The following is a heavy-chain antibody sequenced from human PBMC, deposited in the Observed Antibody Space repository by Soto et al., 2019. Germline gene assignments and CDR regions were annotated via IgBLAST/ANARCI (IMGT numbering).Heavy chain of an antibody. CDR3: ARGGSNDWQVAFDI. CDR2: INHSGSN. J-gene: IGHJ3*02. D-gene: IGHD3-9*01. CDR1: GGSFSTYY. V-gene: IGHV4-34*02. Sequence: QLQQWGAGLLKPSETLSLTCVVSGGSFSTYYYHWIRQSPGKGLEWIGEINHSGSNNYSPSLKSRVTMSLDTSKNQFSLKLTSVTAADTAVYYCARGGSNDWQVAFDIWGQGTRVTVSS.